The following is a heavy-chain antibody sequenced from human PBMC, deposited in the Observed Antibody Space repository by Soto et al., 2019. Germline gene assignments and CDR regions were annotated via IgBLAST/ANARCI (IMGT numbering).Heavy chain of an antibody. V-gene: IGHV1-69*06. CDR2: IVPMYDSV. D-gene: IGHD1-26*01. CDR1: GGTFNTYT. CDR3: ASWRSYSGXXXXDX. Sequence: QVQLVQSGAEVKKPGASVKVSCEASGGTFNTYTINWVRQAPGRGLEWVGQIVPMYDSVNYAENFQGRVTITADKSTKTAYMELTSLRSEDTALYFCASWRSYSGXXXXDXWGQXTLVTV. J-gene: IGHJ4*02.